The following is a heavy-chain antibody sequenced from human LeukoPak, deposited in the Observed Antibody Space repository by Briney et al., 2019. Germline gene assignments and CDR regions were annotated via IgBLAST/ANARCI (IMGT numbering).Heavy chain of an antibody. V-gene: IGHV3-23*01. CDR1: GFTFSSYA. D-gene: IGHD4-17*01. CDR3: AKDPGKTVTHSSIYFDY. CDR2: ISGSGGST. J-gene: IGHJ4*02. Sequence: GGSLRLSCAASGFTFSSYAMSWVRQAPGKGLEWVSAISGSGGSTYYAGSVKGRFTISRDNSKNTLYLQMNSLRAEDTAVYYCAKDPGKTVTHSSIYFDYWGQGTLVTVSS.